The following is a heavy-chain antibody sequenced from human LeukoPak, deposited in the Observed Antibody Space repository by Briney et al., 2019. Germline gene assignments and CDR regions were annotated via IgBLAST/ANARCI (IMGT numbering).Heavy chain of an antibody. CDR2: IYSNFGNT. Sequence: SETLSLTCTVSGVSISSGGYYWTWIRQRPGKGLEWIGYIYSNFGNTYYNPSLKSRVTISVDTSKNQFSLKLSSVTAADTAVYYCARENDRAFDIWGQGTMVTVSS. V-gene: IGHV4-31*03. CDR1: GVSISSGGYY. CDR3: ARENDRAFDI. J-gene: IGHJ3*02.